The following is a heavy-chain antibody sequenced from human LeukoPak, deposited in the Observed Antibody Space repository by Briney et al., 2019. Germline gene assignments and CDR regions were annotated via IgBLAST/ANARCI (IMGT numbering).Heavy chain of an antibody. J-gene: IGHJ4*02. CDR3: ARAPRYGSGYYFDY. CDR2: IYTSGST. D-gene: IGHD3-10*01. CDR1: GGSISSYY. V-gene: IGHV4-4*07. Sequence: SETLSLTCTVSGGSISSYYWSWIRQPAGKGLEWIGRIYTSGSTNYNPSLKSRVTMSIDTSKNQFSLKLSSVTAADTAVYYCARAPRYGSGYYFDYWGQGTLVTVSS.